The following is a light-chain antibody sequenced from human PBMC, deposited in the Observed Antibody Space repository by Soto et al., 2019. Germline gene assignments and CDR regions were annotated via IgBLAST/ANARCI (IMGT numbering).Light chain of an antibody. CDR1: QSLVHGDGNTY. J-gene: IGKJ2*01. CDR3: MQGTHWPFT. V-gene: IGKV2-30*02. Sequence: DVVMTQSPLSLPVTLGQPASISCRSRQSLVHGDGNTYLIWFHQRPGQSPRRLIYKVSNRDSGVPDRFSGSGSGTDFTLKISRVEAEDVGVYYCMQGTHWPFTFGQGPSWRSN. CDR2: KVS.